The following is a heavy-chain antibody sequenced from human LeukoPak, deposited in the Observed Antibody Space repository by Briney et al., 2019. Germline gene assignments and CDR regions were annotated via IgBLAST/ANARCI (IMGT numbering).Heavy chain of an antibody. Sequence: GGSLRLSCAASGFTFTNAWMSWVRQAPGKGLEWVGCMKSKTDGGTTDYAAPVKGRFTISRDDSQNTLYLQMNSLKTEDTAVYYCTTGSPIWFGELSTLRHIWGQGTMVTVSS. J-gene: IGHJ3*02. D-gene: IGHD3-10*01. CDR2: MKSKTDGGTT. CDR1: GFTFTNAW. V-gene: IGHV3-15*01. CDR3: TTGSPIWFGELSTLRHI.